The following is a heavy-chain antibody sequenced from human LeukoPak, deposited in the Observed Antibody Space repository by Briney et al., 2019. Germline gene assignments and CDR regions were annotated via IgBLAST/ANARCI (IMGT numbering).Heavy chain of an antibody. CDR2: INHSGST. J-gene: IGHJ4*02. D-gene: IGHD3-22*01. V-gene: IGHV4-34*01. CDR1: GGSFSGYY. CDR3: ARVTYYYDSSGYYYDY. Sequence: SETLSLTCAAYGGSFSGYYWSWIRQPPGKGLEWIGEINHSGSTNYNPSLKSRVTISVDTSKNQFSLKLSSVTAADTAVYYCARVTYYYDSSGYYYDYWGQGTLVTVSS.